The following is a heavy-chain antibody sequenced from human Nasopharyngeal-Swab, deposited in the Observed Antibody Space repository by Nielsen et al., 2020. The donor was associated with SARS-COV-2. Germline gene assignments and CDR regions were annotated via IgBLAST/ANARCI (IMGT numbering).Heavy chain of an antibody. J-gene: IGHJ6*02. D-gene: IGHD3-9*01. CDR1: GFSFSDSA. CDR3: SSEGILTGYIYYYGMDV. CDR2: IRSKANSYAT. V-gene: IGHV3-73*01. Sequence: GESLKISCGASGFSFSDSAMHWVRQASGKGPEWVGRIRSKANSYATGYAESVKGRFTISRDDSKNTAYLQMNSLKTEDTAVNYCSSEGILTGYIYYYGMDVWGQGTTVTVSS.